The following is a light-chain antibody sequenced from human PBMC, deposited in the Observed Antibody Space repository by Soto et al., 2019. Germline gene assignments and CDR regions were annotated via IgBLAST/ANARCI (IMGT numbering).Light chain of an antibody. CDR3: QQYEELPLT. CDR1: QSIANF. CDR2: DAS. Sequence: DVQMTQSPSSLSASVGDRVIITCKANQSIANFLHWFQHKPGQAPKLLISDASHLELGVSSRFSGSRSGTDFVLASSNLQSEDVATYFCQQYEELPLTFGGGTKVDI. V-gene: IGKV1-33*01. J-gene: IGKJ4*01.